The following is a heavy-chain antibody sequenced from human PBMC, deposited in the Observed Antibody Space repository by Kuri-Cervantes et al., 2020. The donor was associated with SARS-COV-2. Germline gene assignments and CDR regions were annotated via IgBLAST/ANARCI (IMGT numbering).Heavy chain of an antibody. CDR1: GFSLNTSGMC. Sequence: SGPTLVKPTQTLTLTCTFSGFSLNTSGMCVSWIRQPPGKALEWLARIDWDDDKYYNTSLKTGLTISKDTSKDQVVLTMTNMDPVDTATYYCVRIRAATVIADYWGQGTLVTVSS. J-gene: IGHJ4*02. CDR3: VRIRAATVIADY. D-gene: IGHD4-11*01. CDR2: IDWDDDK. V-gene: IGHV2-70*11.